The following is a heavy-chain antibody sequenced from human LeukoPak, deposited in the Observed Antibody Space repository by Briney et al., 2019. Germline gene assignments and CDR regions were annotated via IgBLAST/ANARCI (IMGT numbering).Heavy chain of an antibody. CDR1: GFTFTSNY. V-gene: IGHV3-23*01. CDR3: AKGPAGYYGSGSYPRG. CDR2: ISGSGGST. J-gene: IGHJ4*02. D-gene: IGHD3-10*01. Sequence: GGSLRLSCAASGFTFTSNYMSWVRQAPGKGLEWVSAISGSGGSTYYADSVKGRFTISRDNSKNTLYLQMNSLRAEDTAVYYCAKGPAGYYGSGSYPRGWGQGTLVTVSS.